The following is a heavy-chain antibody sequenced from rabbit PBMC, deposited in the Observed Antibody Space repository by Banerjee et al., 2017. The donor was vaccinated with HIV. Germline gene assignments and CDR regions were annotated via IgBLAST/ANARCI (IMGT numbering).Heavy chain of an antibody. J-gene: IGHJ4*01. V-gene: IGHV1S45*01. Sequence: QEQLEESGGDLVKPEGSLTLTCTASGFSFSNSKWICWVRQAPGKGLELIAYIYPDYGTADYASWVNGRFTISVDNAQNTVYLQMTSLTAADTATYFCARDLAGVIGWNFGLWGPGTLVTVS. CDR3: ARDLAGVIGWNFGL. D-gene: IGHD4-1*01. CDR1: GFSFSNSKW. CDR2: IYPDYGTA.